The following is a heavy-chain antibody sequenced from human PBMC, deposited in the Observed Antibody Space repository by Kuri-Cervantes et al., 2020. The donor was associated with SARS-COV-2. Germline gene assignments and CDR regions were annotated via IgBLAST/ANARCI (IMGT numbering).Heavy chain of an antibody. CDR1: GGSITSSY. V-gene: IGHV4-59*01. J-gene: IGHJ4*02. CDR2: VYYTGST. Sequence: SETLSLTCSVSGGSITSSYWSWLRQPPGKGLEWIGYVYYTGSTNYNPSLKSRVSITIDTSKRQFSLKLTSVTAADTAVYYCAKVSWGYYFDYWGQGTLVTVSS. CDR3: AKVSWGYYFDY. D-gene: IGHD3-16*01.